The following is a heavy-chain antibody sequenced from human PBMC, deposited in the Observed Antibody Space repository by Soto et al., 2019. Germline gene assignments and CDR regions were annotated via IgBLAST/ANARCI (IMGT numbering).Heavy chain of an antibody. V-gene: IGHV1-69*12. CDR3: ARDKDRQQLGGNYYYGIDV. CDR1: GGTFGNSA. CDR2: IIPIFRTP. Sequence: QVQLVQSGAEVKKPGSSVTVSCKASGGTFGNSAVSWVRQAPGQGLEWMGGIIPIFRTPDYAQKFQGRVTSTAEESTSTVYMELTSLRSEDTAVYYCARDKDRQQLGGNYYYGIDVWGQGTTVTVSS. J-gene: IGHJ6*02. D-gene: IGHD3-3*02.